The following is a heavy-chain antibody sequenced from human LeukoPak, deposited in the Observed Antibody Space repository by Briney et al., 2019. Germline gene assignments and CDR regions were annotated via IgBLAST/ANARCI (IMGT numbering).Heavy chain of an antibody. D-gene: IGHD6-19*01. J-gene: IGHJ4*02. V-gene: IGHV4-34*01. CDR2: INHSGST. Sequence: SETLSLTCAVYGGSFSGYYWSWIRQPPGKGLEWIGEINHSGSTNYNPSLKSRVTISVDTSKNQFSLKLSSVTAADTAVYYCAGGYSSGWPVDYWGQGTLVTVSS. CDR1: GGSFSGYY. CDR3: AGGYSSGWPVDY.